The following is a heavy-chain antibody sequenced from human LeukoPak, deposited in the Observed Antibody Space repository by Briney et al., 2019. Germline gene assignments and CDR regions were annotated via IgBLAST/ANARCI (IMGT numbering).Heavy chain of an antibody. D-gene: IGHD2-15*01. J-gene: IGHJ5*02. CDR3: ARHLMYGHCSGGSCHSGFDP. Sequence: PSETLYLTCTVSGGSISSSSYYWGWIRQPPGKGLEWIVYYSGSTYYNPSLKSRVTISVDTSKNQFSLKLSSVTAADTAVYYCARHLMYGHCSGGSCHSGFDPWGQGTLVTVSS. CDR2: YYSGST. V-gene: IGHV4-39*01. CDR1: GGSISSSSYY.